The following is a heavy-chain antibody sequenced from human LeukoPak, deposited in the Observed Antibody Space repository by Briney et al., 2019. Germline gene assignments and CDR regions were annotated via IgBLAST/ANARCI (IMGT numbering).Heavy chain of an antibody. J-gene: IGHJ4*02. CDR1: GFTFSSYA. D-gene: IGHD2-8*01. Sequence: PGGSLRLSCAASGFTFSSYAMTWVRQAPGKGLEWVSAISATGASTYYADSVKGRFTISRDNSKNTLYLQMSSLRAEDTAVYYCAKDRSDNNTWYAGSHWGQGTLVTVSS. CDR2: ISATGAST. V-gene: IGHV3-23*01. CDR3: AKDRSDNNTWYAGSH.